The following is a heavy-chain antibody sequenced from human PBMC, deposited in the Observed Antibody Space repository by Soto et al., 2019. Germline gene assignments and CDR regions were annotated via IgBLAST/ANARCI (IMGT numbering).Heavy chain of an antibody. Sequence: GESLKISCAASGFTFSSYWMHWVRQAPGKGLVWVSRINSDGSSTSYTDSVKGRFTISRDNGKNTLNLQMNRLRGEDTDVSYCARVLRGDLGNDSVDIWGQGTMVTVSS. D-gene: IGHD3-16*01. J-gene: IGHJ3*02. CDR1: GFTFSSYW. V-gene: IGHV3-74*01. CDR3: ARVLRGDLGNDSVDI. CDR2: INSDGSST.